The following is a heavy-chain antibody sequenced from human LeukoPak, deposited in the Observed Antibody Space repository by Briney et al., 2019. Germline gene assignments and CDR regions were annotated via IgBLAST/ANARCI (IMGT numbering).Heavy chain of an antibody. CDR1: GYNVVGYY. CDR2: INPRDGET. D-gene: IGHD3-3*01. J-gene: IGHJ4*02. V-gene: IGHV1-2*06. CDR3: GRDWELRFHQGGLDY. Sequence: ASVKVSCKASGYNVVGYYIHWVRQAPGQGLEWMGRINPRDGETSFAQKFQGRVTMTSDMSISTAYMELSGLRYDDTAVYYCGRDWELRFHQGGLDYWGQGALVTVSS.